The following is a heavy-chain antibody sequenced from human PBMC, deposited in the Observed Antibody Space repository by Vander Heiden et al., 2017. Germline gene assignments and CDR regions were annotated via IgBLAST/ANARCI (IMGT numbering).Heavy chain of an antibody. D-gene: IGHD2-21*01. Sequence: QVQLQQWGAGLLKPSEILSLHCTVDGASLRGFYWSWIRQPPGKGLEWIGEIHHGGNTKYNPSLESRVTLSVDTSKNQISLRLASVTAADTAIYYCAREVIASRNWFDPWGQGTLVTVSS. CDR2: IHHGGNT. CDR1: GASLRGFY. CDR3: AREVIASRNWFDP. J-gene: IGHJ5*02. V-gene: IGHV4-34*01.